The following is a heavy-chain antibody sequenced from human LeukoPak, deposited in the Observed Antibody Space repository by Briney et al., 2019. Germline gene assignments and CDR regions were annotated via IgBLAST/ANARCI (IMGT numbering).Heavy chain of an antibody. D-gene: IGHD4-11*01. Sequence: GGSLRLSCAASGFTFSSYWMHWVRQAPGKGLVWVSRINSDGRSTSYADSVKGRFTISIENAKNTLYLEMNSLTAEATAVYYCAMTYSTHAVYWGQPTLVTVSS. J-gene: IGHJ1*01. CDR3: AMTYSTHAVY. CDR1: GFTFSSYW. CDR2: INSDGRST. V-gene: IGHV3-74*01.